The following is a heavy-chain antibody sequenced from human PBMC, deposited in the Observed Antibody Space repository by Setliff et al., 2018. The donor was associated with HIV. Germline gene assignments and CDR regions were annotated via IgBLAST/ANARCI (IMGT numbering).Heavy chain of an antibody. J-gene: IGHJ3*02. Sequence: LRLSCAASGFTFSNAWMNWVRQAPGKGLEWVGRIKSKTDGGTTDYAAPVKGRFTISRDDSKNTLYLQMNSLKTEDTAIYYCATSIAVPVYAFDMWGHGTMVTVSS. CDR2: IKSKTDGGTT. CDR3: ATSIAVPVYAFDM. CDR1: GFTFSNAW. D-gene: IGHD6-19*01. V-gene: IGHV3-15*07.